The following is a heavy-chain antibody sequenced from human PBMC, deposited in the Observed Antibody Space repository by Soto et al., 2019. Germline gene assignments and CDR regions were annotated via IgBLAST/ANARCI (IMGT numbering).Heavy chain of an antibody. Sequence: EVQLLESGGGLVQRGGSLRLSCAASGFPFSSYVMAWVRQAPGKGLEWVSGISGGGSNTFYADSVKGRFTISRDNSKNTLYLQMSSLSAEDTAVYYCAKDFKPLSPDSYFDYWGQGALVSVSS. V-gene: IGHV3-23*01. J-gene: IGHJ4*02. CDR3: AKDFKPLSPDSYFDY. CDR1: GFPFSSYV. CDR2: ISGGGSNT.